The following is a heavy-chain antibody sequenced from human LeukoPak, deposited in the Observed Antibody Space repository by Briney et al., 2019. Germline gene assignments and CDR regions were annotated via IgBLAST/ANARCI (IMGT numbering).Heavy chain of an antibody. CDR1: GGSISSSSYY. Sequence: PSETLSFTCTVSGGSISSSSYYWGWIRQPPGKGLEWIGSIYYSGSTYYNPSLKSRVTISVDTSKNQFSLKLSSVTAADTAVYYCARHTRIAARPGGHFDYWGQGTLVTVSS. V-gene: IGHV4-39*01. D-gene: IGHD6-6*01. J-gene: IGHJ4*02. CDR3: ARHTRIAARPGGHFDY. CDR2: IYYSGST.